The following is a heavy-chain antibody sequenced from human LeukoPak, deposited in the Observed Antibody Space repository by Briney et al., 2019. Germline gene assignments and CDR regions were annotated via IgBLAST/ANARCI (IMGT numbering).Heavy chain of an antibody. Sequence: ASVTVSCKASGGTFSSYAISWVRQAPGQGLEWMGWISAYNGNTNYAQKLQGRVTMTTDTSTSTAYMELRSLRSDDTAVYYCARSSEYYFDYWGQGTLVTVSS. CDR1: GGTFSSYA. D-gene: IGHD2-2*01. CDR2: ISAYNGNT. V-gene: IGHV1-18*01. J-gene: IGHJ4*02. CDR3: ARSSEYYFDY.